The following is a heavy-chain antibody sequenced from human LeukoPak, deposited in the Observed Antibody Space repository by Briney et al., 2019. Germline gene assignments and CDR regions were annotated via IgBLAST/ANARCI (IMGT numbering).Heavy chain of an antibody. Sequence: SETLSLTCTVSGGSISSYYWGWIRQPPGKGLEWIGSIYYSGSTYYNPSLKSRVTISVDTSKNQFSLKLSSVTAADTAVYYCARVLQKLGYCSGGSCYRAFDIWGQGTMVTVSS. J-gene: IGHJ3*02. D-gene: IGHD2-15*01. CDR1: GGSISSYY. CDR3: ARVLQKLGYCSGGSCYRAFDI. CDR2: IYYSGST. V-gene: IGHV4-39*07.